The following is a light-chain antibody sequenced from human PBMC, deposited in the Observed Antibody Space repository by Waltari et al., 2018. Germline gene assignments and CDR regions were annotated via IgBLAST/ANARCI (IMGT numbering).Light chain of an antibody. CDR2: AAS. Sequence: DIQMTQSPSSLSASVGDRATITCRASQDISNSLAWYQQKPGKVPNLLTSAASTLQSGVPSRFSGSGSGTDFTLTSGSLQPADVATYYCQKYNSVPDTFGQCTKLEIK. CDR1: QDISNS. CDR3: QKYNSVPDT. V-gene: IGKV1-27*01. J-gene: IGKJ2*01.